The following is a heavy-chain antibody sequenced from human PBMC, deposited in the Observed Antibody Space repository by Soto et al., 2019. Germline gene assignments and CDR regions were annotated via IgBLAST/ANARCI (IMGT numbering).Heavy chain of an antibody. CDR1: GFTFSSYG. CDR2: IWYDGSNK. V-gene: IGHV3-33*01. J-gene: IGHJ4*02. D-gene: IGHD3-22*01. Sequence: PGGSLRLSCAASGFTFSSYGIHWVRQAPGKGLELVSVIWYDGSNKYYADSVKGRFTISRDNSKNTLYLQMNSLRAEDTAVYYCARDYYYDSSGYLNTLAYWGQGTLVTVSS. CDR3: ARDYYYDSSGYLNTLAY.